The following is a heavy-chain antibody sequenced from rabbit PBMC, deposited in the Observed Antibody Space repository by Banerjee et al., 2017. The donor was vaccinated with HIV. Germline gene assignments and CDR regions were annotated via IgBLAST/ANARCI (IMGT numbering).Heavy chain of an antibody. CDR1: GIDFSSYYY. Sequence: QSLEESGGDLVKPGASLTLTCTASGIDFSSYYYMYWVRQAPEKGLEWIACIDTSSGSTWYASWAKGRFTISKTSSTTVTLQMSSLTAADTATYFCSRRPSYSTYCLDLWGQGTLVTVS. D-gene: IGHD7-1*01. J-gene: IGHJ3*01. V-gene: IGHV1S40*01. CDR3: SRRPSYSTYCLDL. CDR2: IDTSSGST.